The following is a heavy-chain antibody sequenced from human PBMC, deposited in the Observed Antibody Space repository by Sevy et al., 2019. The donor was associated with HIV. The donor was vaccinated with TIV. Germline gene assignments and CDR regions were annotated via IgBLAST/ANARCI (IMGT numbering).Heavy chain of an antibody. Sequence: GGSLRLSCAASGFTFSSYAMHWVRQAPGKGLEWVAVISYDGSNKYYADSVKGRLTISRDNSKNTLYLQMNSLRAEDKAVYYCARGGRLLLLRFGELLNPDAFDIWGQGTMVTVSS. CDR1: GFTFSSYA. CDR2: ISYDGSNK. V-gene: IGHV3-30-3*01. D-gene: IGHD3-10*01. J-gene: IGHJ3*02. CDR3: ARGGRLLLLRFGELLNPDAFDI.